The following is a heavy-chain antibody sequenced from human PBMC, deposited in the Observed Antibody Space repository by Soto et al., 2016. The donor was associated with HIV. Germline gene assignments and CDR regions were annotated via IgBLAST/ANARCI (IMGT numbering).Heavy chain of an antibody. CDR3: ARGSRWLTIYYYYTTWTS. CDR1: GGSISSYY. J-gene: IGHJ6*03. V-gene: IGHV4-59*01. CDR2: IYYSGST. Sequence: QVQLQESGPGLVKPSETLSLTCTVSGGSISSYYWSWIRQPPGKGLEWIGYIYYSGSTNYNPSLKSRVTISVDTSKNQFSLKLSSVTAADTAVYYCARGSRWLTIYYYYTTWTSGAKGPRSTSP. D-gene: IGHD5-12*01.